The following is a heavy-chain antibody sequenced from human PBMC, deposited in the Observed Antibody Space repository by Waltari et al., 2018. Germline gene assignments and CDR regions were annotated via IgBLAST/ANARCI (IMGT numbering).Heavy chain of an antibody. CDR1: GFTFTPAW. Sequence: EVQMVESGGGSMKPGDSLRLSWVASGFTFTPAWLTWVRQAPGKGLELVGRIKSKSDGATTDFAAPVKGRFSISREDSQNMVFLQMNSLRTEDTAVYYCTTLDAPWGGWGHGTLVTVS. CDR2: IKSKSDGATT. CDR3: TTLDAPWGG. V-gene: IGHV3-15*01. J-gene: IGHJ4*01. D-gene: IGHD7-27*01.